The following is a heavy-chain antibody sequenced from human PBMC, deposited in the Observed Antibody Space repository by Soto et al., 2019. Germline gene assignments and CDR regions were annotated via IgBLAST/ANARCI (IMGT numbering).Heavy chain of an antibody. CDR1: GFTFDDYT. Sequence: EVQLVESGGVVVQPGGSLRLSCAASGFTFDDYTMHWVRQAPGKGLEWVSLISWDGGSTYYADSVKGRFTISRDNSKNSLYLQMNSLRTEDTALYYCAKDMVTAHKRELLGSRGMDVWGQGTTVTVSS. D-gene: IGHD1-26*01. CDR3: AKDMVTAHKRELLGSRGMDV. CDR2: ISWDGGST. V-gene: IGHV3-43*01. J-gene: IGHJ6*02.